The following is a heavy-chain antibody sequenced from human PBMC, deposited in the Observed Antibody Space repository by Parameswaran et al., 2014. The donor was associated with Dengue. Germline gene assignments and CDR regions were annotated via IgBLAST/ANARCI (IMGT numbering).Heavy chain of an antibody. J-gene: IGHJ4*02. V-gene: IGHV3-74*01. CDR2: INPDGSNT. Sequence: WIRQPPGKGLVWVSRINPDGSNTAYADSAKGRFTMSRDNAKNTLYLQMNSLRAEDTAVYYCARDYPRGGDLDYWGQGTLVTVSS. D-gene: IGHD2-21*02. CDR3: ARDYPRGGDLDY.